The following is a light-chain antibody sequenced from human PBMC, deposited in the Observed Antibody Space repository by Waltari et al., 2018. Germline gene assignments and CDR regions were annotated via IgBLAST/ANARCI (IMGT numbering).Light chain of an antibody. CDR1: SSNIGAGYD. CDR2: GNN. J-gene: IGLJ2*01. Sequence: QSGLTQPPSVSGAPGQRVTISCPGSSSNIGAGYDVHWYQKLPGTAPKLLIYGNNNRPSGVPDRFSGSRSGTSASLAITGLQAEDEADYYCQSYDSGLSGSVFGGGTKLTVL. CDR3: QSYDSGLSGSV. V-gene: IGLV1-40*01.